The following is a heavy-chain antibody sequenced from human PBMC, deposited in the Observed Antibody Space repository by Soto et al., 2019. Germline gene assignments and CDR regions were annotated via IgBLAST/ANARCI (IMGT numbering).Heavy chain of an antibody. D-gene: IGHD2-2*01. CDR3: ARADSDQYFDY. CDR2: ISPTSNYT. V-gene: IGHV1-46*01. CDR1: GFTFSNFY. Sequence: QVQLVQSGAEVKKPGASVKVSCETSGFTFSNFYMHWVRQVPEQGLEWLGLISPTSNYTRYAQTFQGRFTITRDKSTSTVYMDLYSLTSEDTAVYYCARADSDQYFDYWGQGTRVTVSS. J-gene: IGHJ4*02.